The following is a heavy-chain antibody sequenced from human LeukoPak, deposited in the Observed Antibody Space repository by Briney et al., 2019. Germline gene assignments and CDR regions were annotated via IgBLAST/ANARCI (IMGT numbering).Heavy chain of an antibody. CDR3: ARSMVRGVIPPLYD. CDR2: IYSDAYT. V-gene: IGHV3-66*01. CDR1: GFTVSSNY. J-gene: IGHJ4*02. Sequence: GGSLRLSCAASGFTVSSNYMIWVRQAPGRGLEWVSVIYSDAYTYYADSVKGRFSISRDNSKNTLYLQMSSLRAEDTAVYYCARSMVRGVIPPLYDWGQGTLVTVSS. D-gene: IGHD3-10*01.